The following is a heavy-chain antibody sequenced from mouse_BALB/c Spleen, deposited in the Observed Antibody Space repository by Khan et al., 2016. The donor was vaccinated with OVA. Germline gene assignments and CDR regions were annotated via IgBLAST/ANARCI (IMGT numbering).Heavy chain of an antibody. CDR3: ASGGDWYFDV. CDR2: INTYTGEP. Sequence: QIQLVQSGPEVKKPGETVKISCKASGYSFTNYGMNWVRQAPGKGLKWMGWINTYTGEPSYADDFKGRFAFSLETSASTAYLQINNLKNEDTATYFGASGGDWYFDVWGEGTTVTVSS. J-gene: IGHJ1*01. V-gene: IGHV9-3-1*01. CDR1: GYSFTNYG.